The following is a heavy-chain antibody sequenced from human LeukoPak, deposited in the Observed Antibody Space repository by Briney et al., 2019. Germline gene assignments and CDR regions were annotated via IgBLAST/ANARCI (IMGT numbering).Heavy chain of an antibody. D-gene: IGHD6-13*01. J-gene: IGHJ3*02. Sequence: SVKVSCKASGGTFSSYAISWVRQAPGQGLEWMGGIIPIFGTANYAQKFQGRVTITADESTSTAYMELSSLRSEDTAVYYCARELATGGGSWYVGAFDIWGQGTMVTVSS. CDR3: ARELATGGGSWYVGAFDI. V-gene: IGHV1-69*13. CDR2: IIPIFGTA. CDR1: GGTFSSYA.